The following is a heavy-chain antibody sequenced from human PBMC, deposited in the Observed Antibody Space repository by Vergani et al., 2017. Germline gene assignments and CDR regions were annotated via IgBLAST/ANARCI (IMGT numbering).Heavy chain of an antibody. J-gene: IGHJ4*02. CDR2: INPSGGHT. CDR3: ARWDYGIMTGYGY. V-gene: IGHV1-46*03. D-gene: IGHD3-9*01. Sequence: QVQVVQSGAEVKKSGASVKVSCKTSGYTFSNYYMHWVRQAPGQGLEWMGIINPSGGHTNYAQKFQGRVTMTRDTSTSTVYMELSSLRSEDTAIYYCARWDYGIMTGYGYWGQGTLVTVSA. CDR1: GYTFSNYY.